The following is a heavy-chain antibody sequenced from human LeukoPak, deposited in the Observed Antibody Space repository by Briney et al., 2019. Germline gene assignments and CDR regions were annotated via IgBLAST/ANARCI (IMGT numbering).Heavy chain of an antibody. CDR3: ARGGDCSGGSCYYTD. Sequence: ASVKVSCKASGYTFTCYYMHWVRQAPGQGLEWMGWINPNSGGTNYAQKFQGWVTMTRDTSISTAYMELSRLRSDDTAVYYCARGGDCSGGSCYYTDWGQGTLVTVSS. D-gene: IGHD2-15*01. CDR2: INPNSGGT. CDR1: GYTFTCYY. J-gene: IGHJ4*02. V-gene: IGHV1-2*04.